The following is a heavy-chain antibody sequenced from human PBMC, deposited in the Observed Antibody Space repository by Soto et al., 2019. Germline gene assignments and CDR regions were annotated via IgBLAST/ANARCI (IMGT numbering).Heavy chain of an antibody. CDR3: ARGGQDFWSGPFDY. D-gene: IGHD3-3*01. CDR2: IDNSGST. Sequence: SETLSLTCTVSGGSISNYFFNWIRQPAGKGLEWIGRIDNSGSTNYNPSLKSRITMAADTSRNQFSLKLNSVTAADTAVYYCARGGQDFWSGPFDYWGQGALVTVSS. J-gene: IGHJ4*02. CDR1: GGSISNYF. V-gene: IGHV4-4*07.